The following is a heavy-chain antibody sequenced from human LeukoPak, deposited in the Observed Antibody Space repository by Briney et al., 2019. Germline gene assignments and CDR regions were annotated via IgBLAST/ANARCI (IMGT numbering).Heavy chain of an antibody. Sequence: GGSLRLSCAASGFTVSSKYMTWVRQAPGKGLECVSIIYTGGITYYADSVKGRFTLSRDNSKNTLYLQMNSLRAEDTAVYYCAELGITMIGGVWGKGTTVTISS. CDR2: IYTGGIT. J-gene: IGHJ6*04. D-gene: IGHD3-10*02. CDR1: GFTVSSKY. V-gene: IGHV3-53*01. CDR3: AELGITMIGGV.